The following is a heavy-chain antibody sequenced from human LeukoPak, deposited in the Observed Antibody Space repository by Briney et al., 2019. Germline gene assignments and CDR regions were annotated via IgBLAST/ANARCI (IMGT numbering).Heavy chain of an antibody. V-gene: IGHV4-59*01. Sequence: SETLSLTCTVSGGSISGYYWSWIRQPPGKGLEWIGYIYYSGSTNYNPSLKSRVTISIDTSKNQFSLKLSSVTAADTAVYYCARSRGNFDYWGQGTLVTVSS. CDR1: GGSISGYY. CDR2: IYYSGST. J-gene: IGHJ4*02. CDR3: ARSRGNFDY.